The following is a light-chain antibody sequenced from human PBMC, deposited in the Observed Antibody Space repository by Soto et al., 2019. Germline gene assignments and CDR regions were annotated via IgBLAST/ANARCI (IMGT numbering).Light chain of an antibody. V-gene: IGKV1-39*01. Sequence: DVQMPQSPSSLSASVGDRVTITCRASQSISRYLNWYQQKPGKAPKLLIYAASSLQSGVPSRFSGSGSGTDFTLTISSLQPEDFATYYCQQSYSTLPITFGQGTRLEIK. CDR3: QQSYSTLPIT. J-gene: IGKJ5*01. CDR1: QSISRY. CDR2: AAS.